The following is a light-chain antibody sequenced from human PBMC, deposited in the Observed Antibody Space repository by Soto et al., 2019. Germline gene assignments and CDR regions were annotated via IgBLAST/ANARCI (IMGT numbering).Light chain of an antibody. J-gene: IGKJ4*01. CDR1: QTTSGW. V-gene: IGKV1-5*03. Sequence: DIQMTQSPSTLSASVGDRVTITCRASQTTSGWLAWYQQKPGKAPKLLIYKASILESGVPSRFSGSRSGTEFTLTISTLQPDDFATYYCQQCDTYPLTFSGGTKVEI. CDR2: KAS. CDR3: QQCDTYPLT.